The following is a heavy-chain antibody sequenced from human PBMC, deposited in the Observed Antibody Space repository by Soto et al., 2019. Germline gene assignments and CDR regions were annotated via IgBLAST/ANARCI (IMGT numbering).Heavy chain of an antibody. V-gene: IGHV4-39*01. J-gene: IGHJ4*02. CDR3: ARAVLGIAVAAIPYSFDY. CDR2: IYYSGST. CDR1: GGSISSSSYY. D-gene: IGHD6-19*01. Sequence: PSETLSLTCTVSGGSISSSSYYWGWIRQPPGKGLEGIGCIYYSGSTYYNPSLKSRVTISVDTSKNQFSLKLRSVTAADTAVYYCARAVLGIAVAAIPYSFDYWGQGTLVTVSS.